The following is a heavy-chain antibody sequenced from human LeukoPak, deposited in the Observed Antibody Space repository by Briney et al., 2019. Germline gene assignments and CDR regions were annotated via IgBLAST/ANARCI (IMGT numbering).Heavy chain of an antibody. J-gene: IGHJ5*02. V-gene: IGHV4-34*01. CDR2: INHSGST. CDR3: ARDAVGYGGNLHWFDP. D-gene: IGHD4-23*01. CDR1: GGSFSGYY. Sequence: PSETLSLTCAVYGGSFSGYYWSWIRQPPGKGLEWIGEINHSGSTNYNPSLKSRVTISVDTSKNQFSLKLSSVTAADTAVYYCARDAVGYGGNLHWFDPWGQGTLVTVSS.